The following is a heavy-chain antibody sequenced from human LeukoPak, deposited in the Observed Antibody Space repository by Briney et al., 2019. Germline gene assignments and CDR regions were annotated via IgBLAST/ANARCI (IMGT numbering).Heavy chain of an antibody. Sequence: GGSLRLSCAASGFTFTTYGMSWLRQAPGKGLEWVSRISGSGATTDCADSVKGRFTISRDNSKNTLFLQMNSLRAEDTAVYYCAKMTTGYYYTAFDVWGQGTMVTVSS. CDR2: ISGSGATT. D-gene: IGHD3-22*01. J-gene: IGHJ3*01. V-gene: IGHV3-23*01. CDR3: AKMTTGYYYTAFDV. CDR1: GFTFTTYG.